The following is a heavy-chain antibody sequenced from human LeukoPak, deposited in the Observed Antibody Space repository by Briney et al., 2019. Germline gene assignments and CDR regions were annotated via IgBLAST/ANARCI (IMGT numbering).Heavy chain of an antibody. CDR2: IYYSGST. V-gene: IGHV4-39*07. J-gene: IGHJ4*02. D-gene: IGHD1-26*01. CDR1: GGSISSSSYY. Sequence: SETLSLTCTVSGGSISSSSYYWGWIRQPPGKGLEWIGSIYYSGSTYYNPSLKSRVTISVDTSKNQFSLKLSSVTAADTAVYYCARGGGSSPACDYWGQGSLVTVSS. CDR3: ARGGGSSPACDY.